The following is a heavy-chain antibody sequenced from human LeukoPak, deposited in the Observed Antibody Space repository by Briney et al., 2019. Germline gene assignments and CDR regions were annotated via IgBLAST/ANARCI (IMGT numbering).Heavy chain of an antibody. Sequence: GGSLRLSCAASGFTFSNYAMSWVRQAPGKGPEWVSAINTNSGSIYYTDSVKGRFTTSRDNSKNTLYLQMNDLRPEDTAVYACAKQSPYGGRFGVDDDWGRGTLVTVSS. V-gene: IGHV3-23*01. CDR3: AKQSPYGGRFGVDDD. CDR2: INTNSGSI. J-gene: IGHJ4*02. D-gene: IGHD1-26*01. CDR1: GFTFSNYA.